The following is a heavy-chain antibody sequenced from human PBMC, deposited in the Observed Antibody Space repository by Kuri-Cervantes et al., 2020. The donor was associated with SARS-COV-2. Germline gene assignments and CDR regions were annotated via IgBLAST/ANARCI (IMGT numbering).Heavy chain of an antibody. V-gene: IGHV4-34*01. Sequence: SETLSLTCAVYGGSFSGYKWNWIRQSPGKGLEWIGEINHSGSTNYNPSLKSRVNISVDTSSKQFSLHLGSVNAADTAVYYCARAYGFLRYIYYMDVWAEGPRSPSP. J-gene: IGHJ6*03. CDR2: INHSGST. D-gene: IGHD5-18*01. CDR3: ARAYGFLRYIYYMDV. CDR1: GGSFSGYK.